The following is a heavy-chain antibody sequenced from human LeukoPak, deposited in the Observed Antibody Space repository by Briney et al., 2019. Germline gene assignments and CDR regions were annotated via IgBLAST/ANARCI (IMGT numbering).Heavy chain of an antibody. Sequence: SETLSLTCAVYGGSFSGYYWSWIRQPPGKGLEWIGEINHSGSTNYNPSLKSRVTISVDTSKSQFSLKLSSVTAADTAVYYCARALIAAAEEFSFDYWGQGTLVTVSS. J-gene: IGHJ4*02. V-gene: IGHV4-34*01. CDR3: ARALIAAAEEFSFDY. CDR2: INHSGST. D-gene: IGHD6-13*01. CDR1: GGSFSGYY.